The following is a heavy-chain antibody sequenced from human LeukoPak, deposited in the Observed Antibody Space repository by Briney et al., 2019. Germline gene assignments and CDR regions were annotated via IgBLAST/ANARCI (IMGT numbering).Heavy chain of an antibody. Sequence: GASVKVSCKASGYTFTRSALHWVRQAPGQGLEWMGGIIPIFGTANYAQKFQGRVTITADESTSTAYMELSSLRSEDTAVYYCARDDSSGYNYWGQGTLVTVSS. J-gene: IGHJ4*02. CDR1: GYTFTRSA. V-gene: IGHV1-69*13. CDR3: ARDDSSGYNY. CDR2: IIPIFGTA. D-gene: IGHD3-22*01.